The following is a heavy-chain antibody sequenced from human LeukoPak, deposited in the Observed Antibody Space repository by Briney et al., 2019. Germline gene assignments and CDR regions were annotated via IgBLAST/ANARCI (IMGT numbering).Heavy chain of an antibody. CDR3: ARDYYYYDSSGYPYYDY. V-gene: IGHV1-18*01. CDR2: ISVYNDKT. Sequence: ASVKVSCKASGYTFTSYGISWVRQAPGQGLEWMGWISVYNDKTNYAQKFQGRVTMTTDTSTSTAYMELRSLRSDDTAVYYCARDYYYYDSSGYPYYDYWGQGTLVTVSS. CDR1: GYTFTSYG. D-gene: IGHD3-22*01. J-gene: IGHJ4*02.